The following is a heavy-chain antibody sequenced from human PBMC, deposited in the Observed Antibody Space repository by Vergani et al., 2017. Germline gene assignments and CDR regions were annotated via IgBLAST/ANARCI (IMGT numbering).Heavy chain of an antibody. J-gene: IGHJ4*02. CDR1: GFTFSSYA. V-gene: IGHV3-23*01. CDR3: AKDSRSGYCSSTSCPFDY. D-gene: IGHD2-2*03. Sequence: EVQLLESGGGLVQPGGSLRLSCAASGFTFSSYAMSWVRQAPGRGLEWVSAISGSGGSTYYADSVKGRFTISRDNSKNTLYLQMTSLIGEDTAVYYCAKDSRSGYCSSTSCPFDYWGQGTLVTVSS. CDR2: ISGSGGST.